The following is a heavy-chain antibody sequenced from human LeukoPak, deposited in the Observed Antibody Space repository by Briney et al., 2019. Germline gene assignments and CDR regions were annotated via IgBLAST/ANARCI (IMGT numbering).Heavy chain of an antibody. J-gene: IGHJ4*02. D-gene: IGHD5-24*01. CDR1: GGTISSSRYY. CDR2: IFYSGST. CDR3: ARRSISLMAYFDY. V-gene: IGHV4-39*01. Sequence: SETLSLTCTVSGGTISSSRYYWGWIRQPPGKGLEWIGSIFYSGSTYYNPSLKSRVTISMDTSKNQFSLKLSSVTAGGTGVYYCARRSISLMAYFDYWGPGTLVTVSS.